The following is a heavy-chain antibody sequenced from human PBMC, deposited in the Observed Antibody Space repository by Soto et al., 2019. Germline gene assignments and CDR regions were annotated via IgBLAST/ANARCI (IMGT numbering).Heavy chain of an antibody. CDR2: IYYSGST. Sequence: QVQLQEPGPGLVKPSETLSLTCSVSGGSISGYYWSWIRQTPEKGLEWIGYIYYSGSTNYNPSLKSRVTILIDMSKNQFSLKLTSVTAADTAVYYCAAAPRYWGQGILVTVSS. D-gene: IGHD2-15*01. V-gene: IGHV4-59*01. J-gene: IGHJ4*02. CDR3: AAAPRY. CDR1: GGSISGYY.